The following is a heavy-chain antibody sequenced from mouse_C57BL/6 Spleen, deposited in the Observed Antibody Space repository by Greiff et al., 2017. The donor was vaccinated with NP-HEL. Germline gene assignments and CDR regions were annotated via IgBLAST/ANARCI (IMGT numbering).Heavy chain of an antibody. Sequence: VQLQQPGAELVRPGSSVKLSCKASGYTFTSYWMHWVKQRPIQGLEWIGNIDPSDSETHYNQKFKDKATLTVDKSSSTAYMQLSSLTSEDSAVYYCARCPNYYGSSYTYFDYWGQGTTLTVSS. CDR3: ARCPNYYGSSYTYFDY. J-gene: IGHJ2*01. CDR2: IDPSDSET. V-gene: IGHV1-52*01. CDR1: GYTFTSYW. D-gene: IGHD1-1*01.